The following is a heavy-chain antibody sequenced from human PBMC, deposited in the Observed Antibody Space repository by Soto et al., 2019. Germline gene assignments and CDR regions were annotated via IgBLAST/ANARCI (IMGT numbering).Heavy chain of an antibody. J-gene: IGHJ6*02. CDR1: GYTFTGYY. V-gene: IGHV1-2*04. CDR2: INPNSGGT. Sequence: ASVKVSCKASGYTFTGYYMHWVRQAPGQGLEWMGWINPNSGGTNYAQKFQGWVTMTRDTSISTAYMELSRLRSDDTAVYYCARQYSSSEYYYGMDVWGQGTTVNVSS. D-gene: IGHD6-13*01. CDR3: ARQYSSSEYYYGMDV.